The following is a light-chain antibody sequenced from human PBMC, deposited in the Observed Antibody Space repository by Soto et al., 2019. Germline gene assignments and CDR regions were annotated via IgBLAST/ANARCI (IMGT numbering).Light chain of an antibody. CDR3: MQALQTPRT. J-gene: IGKJ1*01. Sequence: DIVMTQSPLSLPVTPGEPASISCRSSQSLLHSNGYNYLDWYLQKPGQSPQLLIYLGSNRASGVPYRFRGSGSGTDFTLKISRVEAEDVGVYYCMQALQTPRTFGQGTKVEI. V-gene: IGKV2-28*01. CDR1: QSLLHSNGYNY. CDR2: LGS.